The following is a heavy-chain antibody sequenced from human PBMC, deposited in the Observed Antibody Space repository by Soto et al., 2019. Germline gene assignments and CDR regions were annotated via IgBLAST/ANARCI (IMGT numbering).Heavy chain of an antibody. CDR1: GYTFSSYG. D-gene: IGHD4-17*01. Sequence: ASVTVACKASGYTFSSYGVSWVRQAPGQGLEWMGWISAYNGNTNYAQKLQGRITMTTDTSTSTAYMELRSLRSDDTAVYYCARDLASGDYIHFHWGQGSLVTVSS. V-gene: IGHV1-18*01. CDR3: ARDLASGDYIHFH. CDR2: ISAYNGNT. J-gene: IGHJ4*02.